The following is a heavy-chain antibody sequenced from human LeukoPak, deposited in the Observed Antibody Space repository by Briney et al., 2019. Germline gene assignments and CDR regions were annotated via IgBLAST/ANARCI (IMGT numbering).Heavy chain of an antibody. CDR3: ARRYCSGGTCYFDY. J-gene: IGHJ4*02. V-gene: IGHV3-74*03. CDR1: GFTFSNYW. D-gene: IGHD2-15*01. Sequence: PGGYLRLSCAASGFTFSNYWMHWVRPAPGKGLVWVLRINSDESLTTYADSVKGRFTISRDNAKNTLYLQMNSLRAEDTAVYYCARRYCSGGTCYFDYWGQGTLVTVSS. CDR2: INSDESLT.